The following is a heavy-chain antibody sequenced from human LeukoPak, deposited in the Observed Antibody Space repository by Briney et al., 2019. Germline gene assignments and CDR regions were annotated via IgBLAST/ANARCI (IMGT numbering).Heavy chain of an antibody. CDR1: GFSISDYY. CDR2: ISRGIGDI. V-gene: IGHV3-11*01. Sequence: PGGSLRLSCAASGFSISDYYMGWIRQGPGKGLEWLSYISRGIGDISYADSVKGRFTISRDNAKQSLSLQMNSLRAEDTAVYYCATGSQIREPDYWGQGTLVTVSS. J-gene: IGHJ4*02. CDR3: ATGSQIREPDY. D-gene: IGHD3-10*01.